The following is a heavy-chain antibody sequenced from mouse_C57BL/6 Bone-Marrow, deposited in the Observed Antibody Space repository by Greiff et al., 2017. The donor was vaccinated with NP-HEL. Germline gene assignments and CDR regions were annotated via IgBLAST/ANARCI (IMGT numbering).Heavy chain of an antibody. V-gene: IGHV5-4*01. CDR1: GFTFSSYA. CDR2: ISDGGSYT. Sequence: EVQLVESGGGLVKPGGSLKLSCAASGFTFSSYAMSWVRQTPEKRLEWVATISDGGSYTYYPDNVKGRFTISRDNAKNNLYLQMSHLKSEDTAMYYCARWVTYFDYWGQGTTLTVSS. J-gene: IGHJ2*01. D-gene: IGHD2-2*01. CDR3: ARWVTYFDY.